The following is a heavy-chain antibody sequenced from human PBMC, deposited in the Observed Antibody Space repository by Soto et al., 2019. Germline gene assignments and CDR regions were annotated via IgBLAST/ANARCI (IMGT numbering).Heavy chain of an antibody. Sequence: GASVKVSCEASGYAFASYYMHWVRQAPGQGLEWMGIINPSGGSTSYAQKFQGRVTMTRDTSTSTVYMELSSLRSEDTAVYYCARDLLWSSSSAPKWFDPWGQGTLVTVSS. J-gene: IGHJ5*02. D-gene: IGHD6-6*01. CDR2: INPSGGST. CDR3: ARDLLWSSSSAPKWFDP. V-gene: IGHV1-46*01. CDR1: GYAFASYY.